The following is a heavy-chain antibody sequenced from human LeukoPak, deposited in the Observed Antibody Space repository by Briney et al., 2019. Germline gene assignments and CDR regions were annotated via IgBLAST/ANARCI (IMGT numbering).Heavy chain of an antibody. CDR3: AKVGARGCSSSTCFIY. CDR2: ISGSGDTT. J-gene: IGHJ4*02. Sequence: GGSLRLSCAASGFTFRSYARSWVRQAPGKGLEWVSAISGSGDTTYYADSVKGRFTISRDNSKNTLYLQMNSLRPEDTAVYYCAKVGARGCSSSTCFIYWGQGTLVTVSS. CDR1: GFTFRSYA. D-gene: IGHD2-2*01. V-gene: IGHV3-23*01.